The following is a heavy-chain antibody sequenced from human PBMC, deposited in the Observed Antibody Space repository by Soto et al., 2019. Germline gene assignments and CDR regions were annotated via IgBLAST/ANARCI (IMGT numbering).Heavy chain of an antibody. V-gene: IGHV1-8*02. J-gene: IGHJ6*02. CDR1: GYTFTSYG. CDR3: ARALSGYPYYYYYGMDV. Sequence: ASVKVSCKASGYTFTSYGISWVRQATGQGLEWMGWMNPNSGNTGYAQKFQGRVTMTRNTSISTAYMELSSLRSEDTAVYYCARALSGYPYYYYYGMDVWGQGTTVTVSS. D-gene: IGHD3-22*01. CDR2: MNPNSGNT.